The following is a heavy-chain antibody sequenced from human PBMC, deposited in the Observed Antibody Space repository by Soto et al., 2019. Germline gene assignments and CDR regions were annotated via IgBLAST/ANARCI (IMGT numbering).Heavy chain of an antibody. CDR3: TGRRAGDYYFDY. D-gene: IGHD1-26*01. Sequence: QLQLQESGPGLVKPSETLSLTCTVSGGSVSSSSYYWGWIHQPPGKGLEWIGTIYYTGSTSYSPSLKSRVTISVDTSKTQFSLNLSSVTATDTAVYYCTGRRAGDYYFDYWGQGTLVTVSS. V-gene: IGHV4-39*01. J-gene: IGHJ4*02. CDR2: IYYTGST. CDR1: GGSVSSSSYY.